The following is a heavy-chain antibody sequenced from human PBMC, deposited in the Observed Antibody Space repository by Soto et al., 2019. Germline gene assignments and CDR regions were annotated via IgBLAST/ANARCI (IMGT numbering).Heavy chain of an antibody. CDR3: ASAVPGMDV. CDR2: ISNDGGIE. V-gene: IGHV3-30-3*01. Sequence: QVQLVQSGGGVVQPGRSLRLSCAASGFTLSDFAMHWVRQAPGKGLEWVALISNDGGIEHYGDSVWGRFTIARDNSKHMLYLQMTSLRVEDTAVYYCASAVPGMDVWGQGTTVTVSS. CDR1: GFTLSDFA. J-gene: IGHJ6*02.